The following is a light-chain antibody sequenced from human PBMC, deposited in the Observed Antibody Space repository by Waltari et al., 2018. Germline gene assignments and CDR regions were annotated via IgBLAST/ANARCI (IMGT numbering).Light chain of an antibody. CDR2: AAS. CDR1: QTINIY. V-gene: IGKV1-39*01. CDR3: QQGYSSYA. Sequence: EIQMTQSQSSLSARVGDTVTFTCRASQTINIYLSRYQQKPGKAPKLLLYAASSVLSGVPSGISGSVSGTDFALTISSLQPEDFATYYGQQGYSSYAFGQDTRLGIK. J-gene: IGKJ5*01.